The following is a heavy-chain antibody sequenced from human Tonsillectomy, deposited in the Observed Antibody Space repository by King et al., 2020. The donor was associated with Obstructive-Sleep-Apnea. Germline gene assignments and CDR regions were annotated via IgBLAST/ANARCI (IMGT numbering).Heavy chain of an antibody. CDR2: IDHSGST. J-gene: IGHJ6*02. D-gene: IGHD3-10*01. CDR1: GGSISSSNW. Sequence: VQLQESGPGLVKPSGTLSLTCAVSGGSISSSNWWSWVRQPPGKGLEWIGEIDHSGSTNYNPSLKIRVTLSVDKSKTQFSLKLTSVTAADTAVYYCARFSPIDYSASGSYSGDYYYYGLDVWGQGTTVTVSS. V-gene: IGHV4-4*02. CDR3: ARFSPIDYSASGSYSGDYYYYGLDV.